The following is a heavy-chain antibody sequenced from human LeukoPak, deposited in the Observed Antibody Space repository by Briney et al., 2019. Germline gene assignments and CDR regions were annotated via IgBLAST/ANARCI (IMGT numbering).Heavy chain of an antibody. CDR1: GYTFTNYD. V-gene: IGHV1-8*01. J-gene: IGHJ4*02. CDR3: ARGGGYCSGGSCPYYFDY. Sequence: ASVKVSCEASGYTFTNYDINWVRQATGQGLEWMGWMNPNSGNTGYAQKFQGRVTMTKNISISTAYMDLSSLRSEDTAVYYCARGGGYCSGGSCPYYFDYWGQGTLVTVSS. D-gene: IGHD2-15*01. CDR2: MNPNSGNT.